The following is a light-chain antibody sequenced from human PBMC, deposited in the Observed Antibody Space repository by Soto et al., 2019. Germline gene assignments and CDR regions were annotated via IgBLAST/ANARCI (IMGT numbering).Light chain of an antibody. Sequence: EIVMTQSPATLSVSPGERATLSCRASQSVAYKLAWYQQKPGQAPRLLIHEASIRATGVPARFSGSGSGTDFTLTISRLEPEDFVVYYCQYYGHSPPVTFGGGTKVDIK. CDR1: QSVAYK. V-gene: IGKV3-15*01. CDR2: EAS. J-gene: IGKJ4*01. CDR3: QYYGHSPPVT.